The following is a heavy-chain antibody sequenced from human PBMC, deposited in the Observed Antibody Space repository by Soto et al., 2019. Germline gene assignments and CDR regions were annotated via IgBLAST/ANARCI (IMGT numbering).Heavy chain of an antibody. D-gene: IGHD3-16*02. Sequence: LSLTCAVSGGSISSSNWWSWVRQPPGKGLEWIGEIYHSGSTNYNPSLKSRVTISVDKSKNQFSLKLSSVTAADTAVYYCARVAYDYVWGSYRLFDYWGQGTLVTVSS. CDR3: ARVAYDYVWGSYRLFDY. J-gene: IGHJ4*02. CDR1: GGSISSSNW. V-gene: IGHV4-4*02. CDR2: IYHSGST.